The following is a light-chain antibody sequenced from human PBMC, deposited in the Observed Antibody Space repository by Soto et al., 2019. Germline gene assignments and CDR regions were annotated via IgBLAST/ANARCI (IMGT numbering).Light chain of an antibody. Sequence: DIVMTQSPLSLPVTPGEPASISCRSSQSLLNRNGQNCLDWYLQKPGQSPQLLIHMGFIRASGVPDRFSGSGSGTYFTLTISSVEAEDVGVYYCMQALESPPTFGGGTKVEIK. J-gene: IGKJ4*01. CDR1: QSLLNRNGQNC. CDR2: MGF. V-gene: IGKV2-28*01. CDR3: MQALESPPT.